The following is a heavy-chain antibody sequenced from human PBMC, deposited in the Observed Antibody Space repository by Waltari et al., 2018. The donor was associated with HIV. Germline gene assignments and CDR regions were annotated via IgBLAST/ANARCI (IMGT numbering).Heavy chain of an antibody. Sequence: EVQLVESGGGLVKPGGSLRLSCAASGFTFSSYSMNWVRQAPGKGLEWVSSISSSSSYIYYADSVKGRFTISRDNAKNSLYLQMNSLRAEDTAVYYCARVPLWGQLGGNDYWGQGTLVTVSS. D-gene: IGHD3-16*01. CDR3: ARVPLWGQLGGNDY. CDR2: ISSSSSYI. CDR1: GFTFSSYS. J-gene: IGHJ4*02. V-gene: IGHV3-21*01.